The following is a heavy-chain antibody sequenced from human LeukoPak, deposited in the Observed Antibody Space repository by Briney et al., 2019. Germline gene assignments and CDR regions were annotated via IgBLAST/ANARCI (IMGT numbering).Heavy chain of an antibody. J-gene: IGHJ4*02. Sequence: SETLSLTCAVYGGSFSGYYWSWIRQPPGKGLEWIGEINHRGSTNYNPSLKSRVTISVDTSKNQFSLKLSSVTAADTAVYYCARDGDVDTAMVFDYWGQGTLVTVSS. D-gene: IGHD5-18*01. CDR3: ARDGDVDTAMVFDY. CDR2: INHRGST. CDR1: GGSFSGYY. V-gene: IGHV4-34*01.